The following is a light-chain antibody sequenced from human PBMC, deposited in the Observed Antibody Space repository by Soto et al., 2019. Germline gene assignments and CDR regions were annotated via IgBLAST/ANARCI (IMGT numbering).Light chain of an antibody. V-gene: IGKV1-9*01. CDR1: QGISNS. CDR2: VAS. Sequence: DIQLTQSPSFLSASVGDRVTITCRASQGISNSLAWYQQKPGKAPKLLIYVASTLQSGVPPRFSGSGSGTEFTLTISSLQPEDSATYYCQQLTSYPLTFGGGTKVEIK. J-gene: IGKJ4*01. CDR3: QQLTSYPLT.